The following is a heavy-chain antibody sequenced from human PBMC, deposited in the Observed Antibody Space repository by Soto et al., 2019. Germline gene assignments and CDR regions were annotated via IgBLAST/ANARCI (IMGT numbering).Heavy chain of an antibody. D-gene: IGHD2-21*02. CDR1: GFNFSNHW. CDR3: ARESGDWPLNWFDP. J-gene: IGHJ5*02. Sequence: VHLVESGGGLVQPGGSLRLSCAASGFNFSNHWMHWVRQRPGEGLVWVSRITSDGKSKAYAESVKGRFAISRDKAKNTLYLQMNGLTAEDTAVYYCARESGDWPLNWFDPWGQGTLVTVSS. CDR2: ITSDGKSK. V-gene: IGHV3-74*01.